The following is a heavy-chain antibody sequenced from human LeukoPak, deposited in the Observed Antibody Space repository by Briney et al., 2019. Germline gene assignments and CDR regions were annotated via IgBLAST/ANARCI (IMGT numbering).Heavy chain of an antibody. D-gene: IGHD3-22*01. CDR3: ARSPPITMIVVVNIDY. V-gene: IGHV1-46*01. CDR2: INPSGGST. Sequence: ASVKVSCKASGYTFTSYYMHWVRQAPGQGLEWMGIINPSGGSTSYAQKFQGRVTMTRDTSTSTVYMELSSLRSEDTVVYYCARSPPITMIVVVNIDYWGQGTLVTVSS. J-gene: IGHJ4*02. CDR1: GYTFTSYY.